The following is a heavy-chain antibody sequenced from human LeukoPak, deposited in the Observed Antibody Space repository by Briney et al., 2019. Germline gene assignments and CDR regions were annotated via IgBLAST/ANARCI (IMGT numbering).Heavy chain of an antibody. J-gene: IGHJ4*02. CDR3: ARGLVDTAMVPNDY. CDR1: VYTFTGYY. V-gene: IGHV1-2*02. D-gene: IGHD5-18*01. CDR2: SNPNSSGT. Sequence: ASVNVSCKASVYTFTGYYMHWVRQAPAQGVEWMRWSNPNSSGTNYAKQFQGRVTMTRDTSISTAYMDLSRLRSDDTAVYYCARGLVDTAMVPNDYWGQGTLVTVSS.